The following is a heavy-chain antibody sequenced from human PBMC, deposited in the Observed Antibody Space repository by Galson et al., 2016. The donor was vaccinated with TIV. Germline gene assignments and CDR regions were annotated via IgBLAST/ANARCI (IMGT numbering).Heavy chain of an antibody. V-gene: IGHV3-7*01. Sequence: SLRLSCAAYGLTFSSYWMSWVRQAPGKGLEWVANIKQDGRETHYVDSVKGRFTISRDNAENSLYLQMNTLRAEDAAVYYCARDRGIDFWLGFDDWGQGALVTVSS. J-gene: IGHJ4*02. CDR1: GLTFSSYW. CDR2: IKQDGRET. CDR3: ARDRGIDFWLGFDD. D-gene: IGHD3-3*01.